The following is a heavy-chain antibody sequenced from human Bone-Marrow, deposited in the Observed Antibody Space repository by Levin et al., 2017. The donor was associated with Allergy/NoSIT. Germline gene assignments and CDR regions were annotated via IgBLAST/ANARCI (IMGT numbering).Heavy chain of an antibody. J-gene: IGHJ4*02. CDR3: ARSPFNLLSCSSTSCYLPPDY. D-gene: IGHD2-2*01. CDR2: ISYDGSNK. V-gene: IGHV3-30-3*01. CDR1: GFTFSSYA. Sequence: PGGSLRLSCAASGFTFSSYAMHWVRQAPGKGLEWVAVISYDGSNKYYADSVKGRFTISRDNSKNTLYLQMNSLRAEDTAVYYCARSPFNLLSCSSTSCYLPPDYWGQGTLVTVSS.